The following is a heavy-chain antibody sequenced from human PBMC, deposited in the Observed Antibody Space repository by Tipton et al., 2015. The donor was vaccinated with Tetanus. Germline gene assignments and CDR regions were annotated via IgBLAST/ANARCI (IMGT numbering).Heavy chain of an antibody. Sequence: SLRLSCAASGFTFSTNAMHWVRQAPGKGLEWVSSLGTTSGYIFYADSVKGRFTISRDDAKNSLFLQMNSLRAEDTAVYYCARGPRLLLYYFDSWGQGTLVTVSS. CDR2: LGTTSGYI. CDR3: ARGPRLLLYYFDS. CDR1: GFTFSTNA. J-gene: IGHJ4*02. V-gene: IGHV3-21*01. D-gene: IGHD5-12*01.